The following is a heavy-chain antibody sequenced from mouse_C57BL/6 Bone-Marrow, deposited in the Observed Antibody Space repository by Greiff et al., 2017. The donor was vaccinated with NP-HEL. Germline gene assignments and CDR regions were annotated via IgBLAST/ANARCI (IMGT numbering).Heavy chain of an antibody. CDR2: IYPGGGYT. CDR3: ARGPLIDYYGSSFYYYAMDY. J-gene: IGHJ4*01. V-gene: IGHV1-63*01. Sequence: QVQLQQSGAELVRPGTSVKMSCKASGYTFTNYWIGWAKQRPGHGLEWIGDIYPGGGYTKYNEKFKGKATLTADKSSSTAYMQFSSLTSEDSAIYYCARGPLIDYYGSSFYYYAMDYWGQGTSVTVSS. CDR1: GYTFTNYW. D-gene: IGHD1-1*01.